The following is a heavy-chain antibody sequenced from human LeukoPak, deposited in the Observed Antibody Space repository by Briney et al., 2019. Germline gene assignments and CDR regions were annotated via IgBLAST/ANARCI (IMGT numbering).Heavy chain of an antibody. CDR3: ARVFHGYYYDRGGFDP. J-gene: IGHJ5*02. CDR1: GGTFSSYA. D-gene: IGHD3-22*01. CDR2: IIPILGIA. V-gene: IGHV1-69*04. Sequence: SVKVSCKASGGTFSSYAISWVRQAPGQGLEWMGRIIPILGIANYAQKFQGRVTITADKSTSTAYMELSSLRSEDTAVYYCARVFHGYYYDRGGFDPWGQGTLVTVSS.